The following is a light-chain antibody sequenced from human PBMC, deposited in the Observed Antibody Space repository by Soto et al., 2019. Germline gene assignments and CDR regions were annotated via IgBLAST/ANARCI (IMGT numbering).Light chain of an antibody. J-gene: IGKJ5*01. V-gene: IGKV1-5*01. Sequence: DVQMTQSPSTLSSSVGDRVTITCRASQSISRGLAWYQQKPGKAPNLLIYDASTLESGVPSRFSGSGSGTEFTLTISSLQPEDFATYYCQQFRSFPITFGQGRRPEIK. CDR3: QQFRSFPIT. CDR1: QSISRG. CDR2: DAS.